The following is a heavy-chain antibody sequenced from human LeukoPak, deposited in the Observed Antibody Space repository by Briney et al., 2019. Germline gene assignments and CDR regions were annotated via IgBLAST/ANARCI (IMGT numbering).Heavy chain of an antibody. V-gene: IGHV3-23*01. CDR1: GFTFRNYV. D-gene: IGHD2-15*01. Sequence: PGGSLRLSCAASGFTFRNYVMSWVRQAPGKGLEWVSAIVGSDGSTYYADSVKGRFTISRDNSKSALYLQVNSLRAEDTAVYYCAKEGLDCSAGRCYYGYYYMDVWGKGTTVTVSS. J-gene: IGHJ6*03. CDR3: AKEGLDCSAGRCYYGYYYMDV. CDR2: IVGSDGST.